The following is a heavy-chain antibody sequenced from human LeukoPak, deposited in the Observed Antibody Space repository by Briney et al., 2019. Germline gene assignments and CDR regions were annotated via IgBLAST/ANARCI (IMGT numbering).Heavy chain of an antibody. CDR3: ARVKSYSSGYYYYFDY. V-gene: IGHV4-59*01. CDR2: IYYSGST. D-gene: IGHD3-22*01. J-gene: IGHJ4*02. CDR1: GGSISSYY. Sequence: SETLSLTCTVSGGSISSYYWSWIRQPPGKGLEWIGYIYYSGSTNHNPSLKSRVTISVDTSKNQFSLKLSSVTAADTAVFYCARVKSYSSGYYYYFDYWGQGTLVTVSS.